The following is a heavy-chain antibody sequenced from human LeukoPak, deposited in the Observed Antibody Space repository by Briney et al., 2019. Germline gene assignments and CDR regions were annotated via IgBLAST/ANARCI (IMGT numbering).Heavy chain of an antibody. J-gene: IGHJ4*02. CDR2: ISGSGGST. CDR3: AKDPMDSSSSDYFDY. CDR1: GFTFSSYA. Sequence: GGSLRLSCAASGFTFSSYAMSWVRQAPGKGLEWVSAISGSGGSTYYADSVKGRFTISRDNSKNTLYLQMNSLRAEDMAVYYCAKDPMDSSSSDYFDYWGQGTLVTVSS. D-gene: IGHD6-6*01. V-gene: IGHV3-23*01.